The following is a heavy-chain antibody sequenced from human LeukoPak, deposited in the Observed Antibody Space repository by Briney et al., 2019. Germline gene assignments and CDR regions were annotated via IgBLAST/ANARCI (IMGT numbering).Heavy chain of an antibody. CDR2: IYYSGDS. CDR1: GGSTSGFY. V-gene: IGHV4-59*08. D-gene: IGHD2/OR15-2a*01. J-gene: IGHJ4*02. CDR3: ARHPFSTPFDY. Sequence: SETLSLTCSVSGGSTSGFYWSWIRQPLGKGLEWIGYIYYSGDSNYNPSLKSRVTMSLDTSKNQVSLRLSSVTAADTAVYYCARHPFSTPFDYWGRGTLVTVSS.